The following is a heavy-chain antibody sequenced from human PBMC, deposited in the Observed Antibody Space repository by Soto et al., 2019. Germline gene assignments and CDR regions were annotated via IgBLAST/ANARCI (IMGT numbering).Heavy chain of an antibody. CDR2: IYYSGST. Sequence: SETLSLTCTVSGGSISSSSYYWGWIRQPPGKGLEWMGSIYYSGSTYYNPSLKSRVTISVNTSKNQFSLKLSSVTAADTAVYYCARPPGPLYGSGSYSANYYYYYYMDVWGKGTTVTVSS. CDR1: GGSISSSSYY. D-gene: IGHD3-10*01. J-gene: IGHJ6*03. V-gene: IGHV4-39*01. CDR3: ARPPGPLYGSGSYSANYYYYYYMDV.